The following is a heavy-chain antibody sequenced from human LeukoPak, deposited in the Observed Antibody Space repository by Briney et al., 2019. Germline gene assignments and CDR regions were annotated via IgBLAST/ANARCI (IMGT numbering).Heavy chain of an antibody. CDR3: AKVLNGIMIAFGGVIIDY. J-gene: IGHJ4*02. Sequence: PGGSLRLSCAASGFTSSIYAMSWVRQGPGKGPGWVSAISGRGGSTYYADSVKGRFTTSRDNSKNTLHLQMDSLRAEDTAVYYCAKVLNGIMIAFGGVIIDYWGQGTQVTVSS. CDR2: ISGRGGST. CDR1: GFTSSIYA. D-gene: IGHD3-16*02. V-gene: IGHV3-23*01.